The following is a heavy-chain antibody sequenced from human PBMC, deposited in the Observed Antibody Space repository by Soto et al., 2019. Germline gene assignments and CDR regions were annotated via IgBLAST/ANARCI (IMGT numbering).Heavy chain of an antibody. CDR2: TYYRSKWYN. Sequence: SQTLSLTCAISGDSVSSNSAAWNWIRQSPSRGLEWLGRTYYRSKWYNDYAVSVKSRITINPDTSKNQFSLQLNSVTPEDTAVYYCARDRCSGGSCYSYYYGMDVWGQGTTVTSP. CDR3: ARDRCSGGSCYSYYYGMDV. D-gene: IGHD2-15*01. CDR1: GDSVSSNSAA. J-gene: IGHJ6*02. V-gene: IGHV6-1*01.